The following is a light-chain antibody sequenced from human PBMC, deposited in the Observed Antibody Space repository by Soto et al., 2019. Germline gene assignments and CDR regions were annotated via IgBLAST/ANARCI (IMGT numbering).Light chain of an antibody. CDR1: NSNIGNDF. V-gene: IGLV1-51*01. Sequence: QSVLTQPPSVSAAPGQKGTISCSGSNSNIGNDFVSWYQQLPGTAPKLLIYDNNNRPSGIPDRFSGSKSGTSATLGITGLQTGDEGDYYCGTWDSSLSAVVFGGGTKLTVL. J-gene: IGLJ2*01. CDR3: GTWDSSLSAVV. CDR2: DNN.